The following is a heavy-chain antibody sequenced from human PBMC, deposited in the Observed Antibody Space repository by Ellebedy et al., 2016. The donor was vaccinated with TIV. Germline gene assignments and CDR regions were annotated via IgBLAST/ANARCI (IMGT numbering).Heavy chain of an antibody. CDR3: AVYSHSSGWYGDY. CDR1: GGSFSGYY. CDR2: INHSGST. Sequence: SETLSLXXAVYGGSFSGYYWSWIRQPPGKGLEWIGEINHSGSTNYNPSLKSRVTISVDTSKNQFSLKLSSVTAADTAVYYCAVYSHSSGWYGDYWGQGTLVTVSS. J-gene: IGHJ4*02. V-gene: IGHV4-34*01. D-gene: IGHD6-19*01.